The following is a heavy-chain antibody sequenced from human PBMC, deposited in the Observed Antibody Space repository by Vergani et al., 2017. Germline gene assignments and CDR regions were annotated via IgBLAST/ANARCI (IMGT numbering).Heavy chain of an antibody. CDR2: ISWDGGST. CDR1: GFTFDDYT. V-gene: IGHV3-43*01. D-gene: IGHD3-22*01. Sequence: EVQLVESGGVVVQPGGSLRLSCAASGFTFDDYTMHWVRQAPGQVLEWVSLISWDGGSTYYADSVKGRFTISRDNSKNSLYLQMNSLRTEDTALYYCAKDYYDSSGYYFQYYYYGMDVWGQGTTVTVSS. J-gene: IGHJ6*02. CDR3: AKDYYDSSGYYFQYYYYGMDV.